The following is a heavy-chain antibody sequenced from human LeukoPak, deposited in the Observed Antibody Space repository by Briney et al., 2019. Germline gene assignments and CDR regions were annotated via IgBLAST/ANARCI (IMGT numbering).Heavy chain of an antibody. D-gene: IGHD3-10*01. CDR3: ARRSRYGPGRVPYYFDY. J-gene: IGHJ4*02. CDR2: IYYSGST. V-gene: IGHV4-39*01. CDR1: GGSLSSSSYY. Sequence: PSETLSLTCTVSGGSLSSSSYYWGWIRQPPGKGLEWIGSIYYSGSTYYNPSLKSRVTISVNTSKNQFSLKLSSVTAADTAVYYCARRSRYGPGRVPYYFDYWGQGTLVTVSS.